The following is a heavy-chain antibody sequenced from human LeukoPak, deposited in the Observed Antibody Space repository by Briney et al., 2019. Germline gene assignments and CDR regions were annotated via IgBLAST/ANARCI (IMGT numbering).Heavy chain of an antibody. V-gene: IGHV1-8*01. D-gene: IGHD6-13*01. CDR3: ARLASSSWPLYYYYGMDV. CDR1: GYTFTSYD. Sequence: ASVKVSCKASGYTFTSYDINWVRQATGHGLEWMGWMNPNNGNTGYAQKFQGRVTMTRSTSISTAYMELSSLRFEDTAVYYCARLASSSWPLYYYYGMDVWGQGTTVTVSS. CDR2: MNPNNGNT. J-gene: IGHJ6*02.